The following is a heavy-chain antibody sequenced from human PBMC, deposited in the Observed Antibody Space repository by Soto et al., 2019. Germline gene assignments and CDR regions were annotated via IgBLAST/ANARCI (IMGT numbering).Heavy chain of an antibody. V-gene: IGHV4-59*11. CDR1: GGSIRSHY. D-gene: IGHD6-13*01. J-gene: IGHJ4*02. CDR3: ARDAPGSSWLDY. Sequence: QVQLQESGPGLVKPSETLSLTCTVSGGSIRSHYWSWIRQPPGKGLEWIGYIYYSGSTNYNPSLKRRITISVDTSKNQFTLKLRSVTAADTAVYYCARDAPGSSWLDYWGRGTLVTVSS. CDR2: IYYSGST.